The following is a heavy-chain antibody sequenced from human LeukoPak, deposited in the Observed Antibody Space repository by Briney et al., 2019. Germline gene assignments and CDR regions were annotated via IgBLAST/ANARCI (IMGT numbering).Heavy chain of an antibody. V-gene: IGHV3-74*01. CDR2: INSDGSST. J-gene: IGHJ4*02. D-gene: IGHD2-15*01. CDR3: ARGEGGGHCSGGSCLAYYFDY. CDR1: GFTFDDYA. Sequence: PGGSLRLSCAASGFTFDDYAMHWVRQAPGKGLVWVSRINSDGSSTSYADSVKGRFTISRDNAKNTLYLQMNSLRAEDTAVYYCARGEGGGHCSGGSCLAYYFDYWGQGTLVTVSS.